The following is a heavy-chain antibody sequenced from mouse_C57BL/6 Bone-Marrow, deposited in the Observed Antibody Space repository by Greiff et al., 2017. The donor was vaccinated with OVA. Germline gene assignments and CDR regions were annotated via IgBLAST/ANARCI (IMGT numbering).Heavy chain of an antibody. Sequence: DVKLVESGEGLVKPGGSLKLSCAASGFTFSSYAMSWVRQTPGKRLEWVAYISRGGDYIYYADTVKGRFTLSRDNARNTLYMQMSSLKSEDTAMYYCTRVRITTVVPYYFDYWGQGTTLTVSS. J-gene: IGHJ2*01. D-gene: IGHD1-1*01. CDR1: GFTFSSYA. CDR2: ISRGGDYI. V-gene: IGHV5-9-1*02. CDR3: TRVRITTVVPYYFDY.